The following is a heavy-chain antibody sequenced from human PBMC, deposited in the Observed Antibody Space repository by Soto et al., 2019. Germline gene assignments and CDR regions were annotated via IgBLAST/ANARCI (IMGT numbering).Heavy chain of an antibody. D-gene: IGHD2-21*01. Sequence: GGSLRLSCAASGFTFSSYGMHWVRQAPGKGLEWVAVIWYDGSNKYYADSVKGRFTISRDNSKNTLYLQMNRLRAEDTAVYYCARGIVEGGRSWFDPWGQGTLVTVSS. V-gene: IGHV3-33*01. CDR1: GFTFSSYG. J-gene: IGHJ5*02. CDR3: ARGIVEGGRSWFDP. CDR2: IWYDGSNK.